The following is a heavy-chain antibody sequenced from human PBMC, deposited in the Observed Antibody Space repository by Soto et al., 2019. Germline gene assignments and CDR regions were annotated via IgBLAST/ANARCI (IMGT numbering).Heavy chain of an antibody. Sequence: QVQLVQSGAEVKKPGSSVKVSCKASGGTFSSYAISWVRQAPGQGLEWMGGIIPIFGTANYAQKFQGRVTNTADESTSTAYMELSSLRSEDTAVYYCARARDIVVVVAATPHYYYGMDVWGQGTTVTVSS. CDR2: IIPIFGTA. CDR3: ARARDIVVVVAATPHYYYGMDV. V-gene: IGHV1-69*01. J-gene: IGHJ6*02. CDR1: GGTFSSYA. D-gene: IGHD2-15*01.